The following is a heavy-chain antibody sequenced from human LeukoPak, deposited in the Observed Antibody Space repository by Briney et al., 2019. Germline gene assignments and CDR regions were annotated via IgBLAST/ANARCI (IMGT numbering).Heavy chain of an antibody. CDR3: ARQDIVVIPAAILNCFDP. CDR2: IHYDGNT. V-gene: IGHV4-39*01. Sequence: SETLSLTCTVSGGSISSSSYSWTWIRQPPGKGLEWIGSIHYDGNTYYKPSLKSRVTISVDTSKNQLSLKLTSVTAADTAVYYCARQDIVVIPAAILNCFDPWGQGTLVTVSS. CDR1: GGSISSSSYS. D-gene: IGHD2-2*02. J-gene: IGHJ5*02.